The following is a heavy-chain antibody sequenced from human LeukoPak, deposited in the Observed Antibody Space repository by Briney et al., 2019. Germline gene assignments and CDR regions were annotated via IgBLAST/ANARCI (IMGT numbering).Heavy chain of an antibody. J-gene: IGHJ3*02. CDR2: IYTSGST. CDR1: GDSISSGSYY. Sequence: SETLSLTCNVSGDSISSGSYYWSWIRQPAGKGLEWVGRIYTSGSTNYNPSLENRVTISLDTSKNQFSLKVTSVTAADTAVYYCARDLSGYPDSVDIWGQGTMVTVSS. V-gene: IGHV4-61*02. D-gene: IGHD3-3*01. CDR3: ARDLSGYPDSVDI.